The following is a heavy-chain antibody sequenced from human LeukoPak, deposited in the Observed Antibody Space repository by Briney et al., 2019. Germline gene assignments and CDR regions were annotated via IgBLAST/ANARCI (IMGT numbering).Heavy chain of an antibody. D-gene: IGHD5-12*01. V-gene: IGHV1-8*01. CDR3: AKAGIVATMNAGWFDP. Sequence: ASVKVSCKASGYTFTSYEINWVRQATGQGLEWMGWMNPKSGNTAYAQKFQGRVTMTRDTSISTAYMELSSLRSEDTAVYYCAKAGIVATMNAGWFDPWGQGTLVIVSS. CDR1: GYTFTSYE. CDR2: MNPKSGNT. J-gene: IGHJ5*02.